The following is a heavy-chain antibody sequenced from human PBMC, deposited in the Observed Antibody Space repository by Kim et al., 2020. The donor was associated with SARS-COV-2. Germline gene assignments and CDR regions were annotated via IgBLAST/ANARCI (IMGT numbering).Heavy chain of an antibody. J-gene: IGHJ6*02. Sequence: ASVKVSCKVSGYTLTELSMHWVRQAPGKGLEWMGGFDPEDGETIYAQKFQGRVTMTEDTSTDTAYMELSSLRSEDTAVYYCATPKLPQHDYYYGMDVWGQGTTVTVSS. V-gene: IGHV1-24*01. D-gene: IGHD3-10*01. CDR2: FDPEDGET. CDR3: ATPKLPQHDYYYGMDV. CDR1: GYTLTELS.